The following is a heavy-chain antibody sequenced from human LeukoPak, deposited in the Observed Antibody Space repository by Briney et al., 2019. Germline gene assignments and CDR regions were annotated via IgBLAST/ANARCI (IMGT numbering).Heavy chain of an antibody. Sequence: SETLSLTCAVSGGSISISNSNWWSWVRQPPGKGLEWIGEIYHSGSTNYNPSLKSRVTISVDKSKNQFSLKLSSVTAADSAVYYCASLNHALLGDWSFDYWGQGTLVTVSS. D-gene: IGHD3-16*01. CDR3: ASLNHALLGDWSFDY. J-gene: IGHJ4*02. CDR2: IYHSGST. CDR1: GGSISISNSNW. V-gene: IGHV4-4*02.